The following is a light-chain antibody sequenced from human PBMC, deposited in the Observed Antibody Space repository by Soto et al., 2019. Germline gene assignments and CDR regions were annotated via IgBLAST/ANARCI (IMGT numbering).Light chain of an antibody. CDR3: SSYTASSALDVV. Sequence: QSALTQPASVSGSPGQSITISCTGTSGDIGGYNYVSWYQQHPGKAPKLMIYGVSNRPSGVSNRFSGSKSGNTASLTISGLQAEDEADYYCSSYTASSALDVVFGGGTKLTVL. CDR1: SGDIGGYNY. J-gene: IGLJ2*01. CDR2: GVS. V-gene: IGLV2-14*03.